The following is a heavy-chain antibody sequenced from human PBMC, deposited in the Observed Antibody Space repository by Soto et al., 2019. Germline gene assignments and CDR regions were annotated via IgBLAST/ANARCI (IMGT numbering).Heavy chain of an antibody. J-gene: IGHJ1*01. CDR1: GFMFSTYT. D-gene: IGHD2-2*01. V-gene: IGHV3-21*01. CDR3: ARNRGKYQLLSDIDS. CDR2: ISHSSSYK. Sequence: ESVGGLVMPGGSLRLSCATSGFMFSTYTMTWVRQAPGKGLQWVSSISHSSSYKYYADSLKGRFTISRDNAKHSLYLQMNSLRADDTAAYYCARNRGKYQLLSDIDSWGQGALVTVSS.